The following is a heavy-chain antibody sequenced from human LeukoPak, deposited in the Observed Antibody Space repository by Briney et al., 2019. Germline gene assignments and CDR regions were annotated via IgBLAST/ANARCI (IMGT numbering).Heavy chain of an antibody. V-gene: IGHV3-23*01. Sequence: QAGGSLRLSCAASGFTFSSYAMSWVRQAPGKGLEWASAISGSGGSTYYADSVKGRFTISRDNSKNTLYLQMNSLRAEDTAVYYCAKGGALVAATRPYYFDYWGQGTLVTVSS. D-gene: IGHD2-15*01. J-gene: IGHJ4*02. CDR2: ISGSGGST. CDR3: AKGGALVAATRPYYFDY. CDR1: GFTFSSYA.